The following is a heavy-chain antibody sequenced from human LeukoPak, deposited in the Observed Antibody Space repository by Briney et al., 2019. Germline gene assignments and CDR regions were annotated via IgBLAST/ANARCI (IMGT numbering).Heavy chain of an antibody. J-gene: IGHJ3*02. CDR1: GFTVSSNY. V-gene: IGHV3-53*01. Sequence: GGSLRLSCAASGFTVSSNYMSWVRQAPGKGLEWVSVIYSGGSTYYADSVKGRFTISRDNSKNTLYLQMNSLRAEDTAVYYCAREGAAIVGATGAFDIWGQRTMVTVSS. D-gene: IGHD1-26*01. CDR3: AREGAAIVGATGAFDI. CDR2: IYSGGST.